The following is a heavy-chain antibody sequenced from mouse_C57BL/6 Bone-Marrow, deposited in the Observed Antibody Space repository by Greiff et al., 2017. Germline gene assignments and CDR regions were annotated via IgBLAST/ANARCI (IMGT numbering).Heavy chain of an antibody. CDR2: ISGGGGNT. V-gene: IGHV5-9*01. D-gene: IGHD2-2*01. CDR3: ARQIYDGYGYYYAMDY. J-gene: IGHJ4*01. CDR1: GFTFSSYT. Sequence: DVMLVESGGGLVKPGGSLKLSCAASGFTFSSYTMSWVRQTPEKRLEWVATISGGGGNTYYPDSVKGRFTISRDNAKNTLYLQMSSLRSEDTALYYCARQIYDGYGYYYAMDYWGQGTSVTVSS.